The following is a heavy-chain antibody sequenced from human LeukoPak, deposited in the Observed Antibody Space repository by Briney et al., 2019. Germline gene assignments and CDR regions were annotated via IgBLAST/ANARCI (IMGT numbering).Heavy chain of an antibody. V-gene: IGHV3-23*01. CDR3: AKESPPHCSGGSCVDYFDY. Sequence: GGSLRLSCAASGFTFSSYAVSWVRQAPGKGLEWVSAISDSGGSTYYANSVKGRFTISRDNSRNTLYLQTNSLRAEDTAVYYCAKESPPHCSGGSCVDYFDYWGQGTLVTVSS. D-gene: IGHD2-15*01. CDR1: GFTFSSYA. J-gene: IGHJ4*02. CDR2: ISDSGGST.